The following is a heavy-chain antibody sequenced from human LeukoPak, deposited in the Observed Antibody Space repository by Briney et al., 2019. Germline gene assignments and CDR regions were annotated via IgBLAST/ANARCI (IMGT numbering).Heavy chain of an antibody. J-gene: IGHJ4*02. CDR1: GGSFSGYY. V-gene: IGHV4-34*01. D-gene: IGHD2-2*01. CDR2: INHSGST. CDR3: ARCGVYCTSSSCSSRGFLDY. Sequence: PSETLSLTCAVYGGSFSGYYWSWIRQPPGRGLEWIGEINHSGSTNYNPSLKSRVFILVDTSKNQFSLKLSSVTAADTAVYYCARCGVYCTSSSCSSRGFLDYWGQGTLVIVSS.